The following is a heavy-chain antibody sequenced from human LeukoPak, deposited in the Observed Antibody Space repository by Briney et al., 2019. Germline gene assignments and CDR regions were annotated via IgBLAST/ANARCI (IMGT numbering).Heavy chain of an antibody. D-gene: IGHD3-10*01. Sequence: GGSLRLSCAASGFTFDNYAMTWVRQAPGKGLEWVLGISGSGVNTYYADSVKGRFTISRDNSKNTLYLQLNSLRGEDTAIYYCARDTSFNYGTHAMDVWGQGTTVTVSS. J-gene: IGHJ6*02. CDR3: ARDTSFNYGTHAMDV. V-gene: IGHV3-23*01. CDR1: GFTFDNYA. CDR2: ISGSGVNT.